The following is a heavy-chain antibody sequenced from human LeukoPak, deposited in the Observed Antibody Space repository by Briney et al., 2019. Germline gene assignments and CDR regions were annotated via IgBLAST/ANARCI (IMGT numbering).Heavy chain of an antibody. D-gene: IGHD2-2*01. CDR3: ATHLGGYCSSTSCYVV. J-gene: IGHJ4*02. CDR2: ISRSSSYI. V-gene: IGHV3-21*01. Sequence: GGSLRLSCAASGFTFSSYSMNWVRHAPGKGLEWVSSISRSSSYIYYADSVKGRFTISRDNAKNSLYLQMNSLRAEDTAVYYCATHLGGYCSSTSCYVVWGQGTLVTVSS. CDR1: GFTFSSYS.